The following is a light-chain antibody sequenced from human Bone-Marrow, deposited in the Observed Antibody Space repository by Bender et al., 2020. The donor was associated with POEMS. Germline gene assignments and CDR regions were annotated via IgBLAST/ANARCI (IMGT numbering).Light chain of an antibody. CDR2: LNN. V-gene: IGLV1-40*01. CDR3: QSYDSSLSGLWV. Sequence: QSVLTQPPSVSGAPGQRVTISCTGSTSNIGAGSDVHWYQQLPGTAPKLLIYLNNNRPAGVPDRFSGSKSGTSASLAITGLQAEDEADYYCQSYDSSLSGLWVFGGGTKLTVL. CDR1: TSNIGAGSD. J-gene: IGLJ3*02.